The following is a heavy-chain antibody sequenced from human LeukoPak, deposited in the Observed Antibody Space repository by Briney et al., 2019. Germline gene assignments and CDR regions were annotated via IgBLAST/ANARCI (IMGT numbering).Heavy chain of an antibody. D-gene: IGHD3-10*01. V-gene: IGHV4-34*01. CDR3: ARRSSHHHLTNLSGTYYKGTYYFDY. CDR2: INHSGNT. Sequence: SETLSLTCTVYGGSFSGYYWSWIRQPPGKGLEWIGEINHSGNTNYNPSLKSRVTISVDTSKNQFSLKLSSLTAEDTAVYYCARRSSHHHLTNLSGTYYKGTYYFDYWGLGTLVTVSS. J-gene: IGHJ4*02. CDR1: GGSFSGYY.